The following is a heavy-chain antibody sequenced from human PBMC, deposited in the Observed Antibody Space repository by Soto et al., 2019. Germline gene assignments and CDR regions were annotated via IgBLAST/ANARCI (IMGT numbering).Heavy chain of an antibody. CDR3: ASYDLWSGYYHDY. CDR1: GGSISSGDYY. D-gene: IGHD3-3*01. CDR2: IYYSGST. Sequence: SETLSLTCTVSGGSISSGDYYWSWIRQPPGKGLEWIGYIYYSGSTYYNPSLKSRVTISVDTSKNQFSLKLSSVTAADTAVYYCASYDLWSGYYHDYWGQGTLVTVSS. V-gene: IGHV4-30-4*01. J-gene: IGHJ4*02.